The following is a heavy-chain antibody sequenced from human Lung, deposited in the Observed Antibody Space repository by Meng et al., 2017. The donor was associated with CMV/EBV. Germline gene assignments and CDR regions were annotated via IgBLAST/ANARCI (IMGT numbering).Heavy chain of an antibody. D-gene: IGHD3-22*01. V-gene: IGHV1-46*01. CDR3: AREEGSYDGSGAFDY. CDR2: INSRSGTT. CDR1: GYTFTNYY. Sequence: SXXVSXXASGYTFTNYYLHWVRQAPGQGLEWMGMINSRSGTTTYSQKFQGRISMTRDTSTSTVYLDLSSLRSEDSTVYYCAREEGSYDGSGAFDYWCQGTLVTVSS. J-gene: IGHJ4*02.